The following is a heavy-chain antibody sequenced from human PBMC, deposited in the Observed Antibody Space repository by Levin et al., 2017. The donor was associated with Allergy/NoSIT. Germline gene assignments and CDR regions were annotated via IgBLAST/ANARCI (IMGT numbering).Heavy chain of an antibody. CDR3: ARGVDGTYYYYYGMDV. CDR2: IYYSGST. CDR1: GGSISSYY. D-gene: IGHD3-9*01. Sequence: SSETLSLTCTVSGGSISSYYWSWIRQPPGKGLEWIGYIYYSGSTNYNPSLKSRVTISVDTSKNQFSLKLSSVTAADTAVYYCARGVDGTYYYYYGMDVWGQGTTVTVSS. J-gene: IGHJ6*02. V-gene: IGHV4-59*01.